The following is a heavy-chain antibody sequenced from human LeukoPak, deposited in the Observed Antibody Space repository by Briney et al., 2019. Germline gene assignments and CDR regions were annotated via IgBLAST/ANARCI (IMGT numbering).Heavy chain of an antibody. CDR1: GYTFTGYY. D-gene: IGHD3-10*01. CDR2: INPNSGGT. V-gene: IGHV1-2*02. CDR3: ARDWDNYYASGRPGNWFDP. J-gene: IGHJ5*02. Sequence: GASVKVSCKASGYTFTGYYMHWVRQAPGQGLEWMGWINPNSGGTNYAQKFQGRVTMTRDTSISTAYMEVSRLRSDDTAVYYCARDWDNYYASGRPGNWFDPWGQGTLVTVSS.